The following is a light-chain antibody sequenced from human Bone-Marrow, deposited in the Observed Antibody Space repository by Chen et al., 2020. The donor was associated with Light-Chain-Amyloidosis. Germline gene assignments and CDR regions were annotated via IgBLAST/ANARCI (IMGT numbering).Light chain of an antibody. CDR2: RDT. J-gene: IGLJ2*01. CDR1: ELPTKY. CDR3: QSADSSGTYEVI. Sequence: SYELTQPPSVSVSPGQTARITFSGDELPTKYAYWYQQKPGQAPLLVIHRDTERPSGISERFSGSSSGTTATLTISGVQAEDEADYHCQSADSSGTYEVIFGGGTKLTVL. V-gene: IGLV3-25*03.